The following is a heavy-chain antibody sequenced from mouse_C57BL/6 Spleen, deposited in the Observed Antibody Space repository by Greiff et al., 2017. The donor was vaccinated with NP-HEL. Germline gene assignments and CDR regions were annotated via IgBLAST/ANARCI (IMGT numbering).Heavy chain of an antibody. Sequence: EVQLQQSGPVLVKPGASVKMSCKASGYTFTDYYMNWVKQSHGKSLEWIGVINPYNGGTSYNQKFKGKATLTVDKSSSTAYMELNSLTSEDSAVYYCAREVTGTWFAYWGQGTLVTVSA. V-gene: IGHV1-19*01. D-gene: IGHD4-1*01. CDR2: INPYNGGT. CDR3: AREVTGTWFAY. J-gene: IGHJ3*01. CDR1: GYTFTDYY.